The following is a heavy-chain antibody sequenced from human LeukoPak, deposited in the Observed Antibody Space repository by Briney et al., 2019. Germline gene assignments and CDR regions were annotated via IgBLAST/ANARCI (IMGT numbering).Heavy chain of an antibody. CDR3: AXXDYYGSPKVVAA. CDR2: INPNSGDT. D-gene: IGHD3-10*01. V-gene: IGHV1-2*02. CDR1: GYTFTDYY. Sequence: AXVKVSCXASGYTFTDYYINWVRQAPGQGLEWMGWINPNSGDTNYAQKFQDRVTMTRDTSISTAYIELNMLRSEDKTVYYCAXXDYYGSPKVVAAWGQGTLVTVSS. J-gene: IGHJ5*02.